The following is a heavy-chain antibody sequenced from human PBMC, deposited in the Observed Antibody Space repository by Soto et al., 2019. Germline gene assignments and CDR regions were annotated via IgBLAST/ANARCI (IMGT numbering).Heavy chain of an antibody. V-gene: IGHV3-9*01. CDR1: GFTFSNYW. D-gene: IGHD5-12*01. CDR3: AKETSSGYPSYFDF. Sequence: GGSLRLSCVGSGFTFSNYWMHWVRQAPGKGLEWVSRVRRNSGTIDYADSVKGRFTISRDNAKNSLYLQMNSLRAEDTALYYCAKETSSGYPSYFDFWGQGTLVTVSS. CDR2: VRRNSGTI. J-gene: IGHJ4*02.